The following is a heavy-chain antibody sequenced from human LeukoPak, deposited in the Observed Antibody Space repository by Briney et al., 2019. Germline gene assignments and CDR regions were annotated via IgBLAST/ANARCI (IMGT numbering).Heavy chain of an antibody. D-gene: IGHD3-22*01. Sequence: PSETLSLTCTVSGGSISSGDYYWSSIRQPPGKGLEWIGYIYYSGSTYYNPSLKSRVTISVDTSKNQFSLKLSSVTAADTAVYYCARDSPDSGYPFDYWGQGTLVTVSS. CDR3: ARDSPDSGYPFDY. CDR2: IYYSGST. V-gene: IGHV4-30-4*01. CDR1: GGSISSGDYY. J-gene: IGHJ4*02.